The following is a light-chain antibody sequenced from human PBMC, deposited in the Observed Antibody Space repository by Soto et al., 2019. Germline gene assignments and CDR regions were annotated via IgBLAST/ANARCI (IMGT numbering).Light chain of an antibody. Sequence: EIVMTQSPATLSVSPGERVTLSCRASQSVSSNLAWYQHKPGQAPRLLIYGASTRATAIPARFSGSGSGTEFTLTISSLQSEDFAVYYCQQYNNWWTFGQGTKVDSK. CDR1: QSVSSN. J-gene: IGKJ1*01. CDR3: QQYNNWWT. CDR2: GAS. V-gene: IGKV3-15*01.